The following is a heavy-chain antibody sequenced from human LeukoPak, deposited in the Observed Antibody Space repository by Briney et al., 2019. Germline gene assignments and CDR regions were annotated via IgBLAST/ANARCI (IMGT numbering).Heavy chain of an antibody. J-gene: IGHJ4*02. Sequence: SETLSLTCTVSGGSVSSSSYYWGWIRQPPGKGLEWIGSIYYSGSTYYNPSLKSRVTISVDTSKNQFSLKLSSVTAADTAVNYCAGRLRGFYYFDYWGQGTLVTVSS. D-gene: IGHD2/OR15-2a*01. V-gene: IGHV4-39*01. CDR2: IYYSGST. CDR3: AGRLRGFYYFDY. CDR1: GGSVSSSSYY.